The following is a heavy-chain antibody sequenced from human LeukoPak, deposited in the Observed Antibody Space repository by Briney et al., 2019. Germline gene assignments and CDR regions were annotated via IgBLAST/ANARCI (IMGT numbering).Heavy chain of an antibody. CDR3: TRDLMDYDYGDKGGNY. J-gene: IGHJ4*02. Sequence: GGSLRLSRAASGFAFSSPWMHWVRQVPGKGVVWVSRINSDGSNTIYADSVEGRFTISRDNAKNTLYLQMNSLRAQDTAVYYCTRDLMDYDYGDKGGNYWGQGTLVTVSS. CDR1: GFAFSSPW. D-gene: IGHD4-23*01. CDR2: INSDGSNT. V-gene: IGHV3-74*01.